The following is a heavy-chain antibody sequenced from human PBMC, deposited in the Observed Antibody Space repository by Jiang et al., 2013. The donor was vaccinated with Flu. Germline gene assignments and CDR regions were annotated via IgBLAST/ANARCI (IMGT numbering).Heavy chain of an antibody. J-gene: IGHJ4*02. V-gene: IGHV4-59*01. Sequence: SRVTISVDTSKNQFSLKLSSVTAADTAVYYCARDDSYAVDYWGQGTLVTVSS. D-gene: IGHD5-18*01. CDR3: ARDDSYAVDY.